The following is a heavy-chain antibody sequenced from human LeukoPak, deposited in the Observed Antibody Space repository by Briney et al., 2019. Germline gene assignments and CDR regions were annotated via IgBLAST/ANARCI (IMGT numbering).Heavy chain of an antibody. D-gene: IGHD6-13*01. CDR1: GFTFSLYA. Sequence: GGSLRLSCATSGFTFSLYAMHWVRQAPGKGLEWVAVISSDGSDKYHTDSVQGRFTISRDNSKNTLYLQMNSLRAEDTAVYYCAKDTYSSSWYEGHWFDPWGKGTLVTVSS. V-gene: IGHV3-30-3*01. J-gene: IGHJ5*02. CDR2: ISSDGSDK. CDR3: AKDTYSSSWYEGHWFDP.